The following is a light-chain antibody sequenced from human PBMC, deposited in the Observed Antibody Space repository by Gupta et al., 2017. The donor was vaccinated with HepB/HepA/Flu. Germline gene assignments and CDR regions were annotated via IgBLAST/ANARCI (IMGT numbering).Light chain of an antibody. CDR3: QQCDSSPLT. J-gene: IGKJ4*01. CDR2: TAS. V-gene: IGKV1-39*01. Sequence: DIQMTQSPSSLSASLGDRVTITCRASQSISRDLNWYQQKPGKAPNLLIYTASSLHSGVPSRFSGSGSGTDFTLTISKLQPEDSATYYCQQCDSSPLTFGGGTKVEIK. CDR1: QSISRD.